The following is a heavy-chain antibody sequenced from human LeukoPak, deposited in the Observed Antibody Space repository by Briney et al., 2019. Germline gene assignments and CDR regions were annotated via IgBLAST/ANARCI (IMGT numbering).Heavy chain of an antibody. CDR1: GGSFSGYY. J-gene: IGHJ5*02. CDR3: ARHLSGWSRWFDP. D-gene: IGHD6-19*01. Sequence: SETLSLTCAVYGGSFSGYYWSWIRQPPGKGLEWIGEISHSGSTNYNPSLKSRVTISVDTSKNQFSLKLSSVTAADTAVYYCARHLSGWSRWFDPWGQGTLVTVSS. V-gene: IGHV4-34*01. CDR2: ISHSGST.